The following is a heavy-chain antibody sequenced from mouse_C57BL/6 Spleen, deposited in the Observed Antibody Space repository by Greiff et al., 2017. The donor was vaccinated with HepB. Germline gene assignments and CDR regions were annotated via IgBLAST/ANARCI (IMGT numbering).Heavy chain of an antibody. CDR3: ASGGYGSSPWYFDV. D-gene: IGHD1-1*01. J-gene: IGHJ1*03. V-gene: IGHV1-55*01. CDR2: IYPGSGST. CDR1: GYTFTSYW. Sequence: VQLQQPGAELVKPGASVKMSCKASGYTFTSYWITWVKQRPGQGLEWIGDIYPGSGSTNYNEKFKSKATLTVDTSSSTAYMQLSSLTSEDSAVYYCASGGYGSSPWYFDVWGTGTTVTVSS.